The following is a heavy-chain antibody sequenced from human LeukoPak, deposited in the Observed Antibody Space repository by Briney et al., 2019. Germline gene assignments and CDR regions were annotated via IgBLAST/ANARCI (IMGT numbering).Heavy chain of an antibody. J-gene: IGHJ4*02. V-gene: IGHV1-2*02. D-gene: IGHD1-14*01. CDR1: GYTFTGYY. CDR3: ARDMTGGIWARATSFDH. CDR2: INPDSGGS. Sequence: ASVKVSCKASGYTFTGYYMHWVRQAPGQGPEWMGWINPDSGGSEYGQKFQGRVTFTSDTSSTTIYMEVRSLKSDDTAVYYCARDMTGGIWARATSFDHWGQGTLVTVSS.